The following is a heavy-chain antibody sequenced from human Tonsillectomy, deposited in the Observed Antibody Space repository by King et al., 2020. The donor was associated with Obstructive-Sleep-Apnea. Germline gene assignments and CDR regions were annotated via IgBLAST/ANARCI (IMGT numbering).Heavy chain of an antibody. D-gene: IGHD6-13*01. Sequence: VQLVESGGGVVQPGRSLRLSCAASGFTFSSYAMHWVRQAPGKGLEWVAVISYDGSNKYYADSVKGRFTISRDNSKNTLYLQMNSLRAEDTAVYYCARAHSSSWYGYFQHWGQGTLVTVSS. V-gene: IGHV3-30*04. CDR3: ARAHSSSWYGYFQH. CDR2: ISYDGSNK. CDR1: GFTFSSYA. J-gene: IGHJ1*01.